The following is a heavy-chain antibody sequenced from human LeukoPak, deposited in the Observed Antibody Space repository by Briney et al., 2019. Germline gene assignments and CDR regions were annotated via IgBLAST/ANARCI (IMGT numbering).Heavy chain of an antibody. D-gene: IGHD1-1*01. J-gene: IGHJ3*02. V-gene: IGHV1-69*13. CDR3: ARGGTYNWNFSADDAFDI. Sequence: GASVKVSCKASGGTFSSYAISWVRQAPGQGLEWMGGIIPIFGTANYAQKFQGRVTITADESTSTAYMELSSLRSEDTAVYYCARGGTYNWNFSADDAFDIWGQGTMVTVSS. CDR1: GGTFSSYA. CDR2: IIPIFGTA.